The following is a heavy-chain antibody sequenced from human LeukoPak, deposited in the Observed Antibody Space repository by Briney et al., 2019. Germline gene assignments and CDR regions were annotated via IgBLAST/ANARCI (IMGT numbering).Heavy chain of an antibody. D-gene: IGHD1-26*01. J-gene: IGHJ4*02. V-gene: IGHV3-23*01. Sequence: GGSLRLCCAAAGFTFSSYAMCGVRPAPGKGLELGSTISGSGGSTYYADPVKGRFTISRDNSKNTQYLQMNSLRAEDTAVYYCAKDPWDGSYGSFDYWGQGTLVTVSS. CDR2: ISGSGGST. CDR1: GFTFSSYA. CDR3: AKDPWDGSYGSFDY.